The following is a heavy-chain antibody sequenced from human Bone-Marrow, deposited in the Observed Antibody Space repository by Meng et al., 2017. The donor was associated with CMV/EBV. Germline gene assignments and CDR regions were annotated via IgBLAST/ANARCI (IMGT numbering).Heavy chain of an antibody. CDR2: ITQDGSEK. V-gene: IGHV3-7*01. Sequence: ESLKISCAAAAFTFSSYWMSWVRQAPGKGLAWVANITQDGSEKYYVDSVKGRFTISRDNAKNSLYLQMNSLRAEDTAVYYRAREGTIFGAEPYYYDYWGQGTLVTFSS. CDR1: AFTFSSYW. CDR3: AREGTIFGAEPYYYDY. D-gene: IGHD3-3*01. J-gene: IGHJ4*02.